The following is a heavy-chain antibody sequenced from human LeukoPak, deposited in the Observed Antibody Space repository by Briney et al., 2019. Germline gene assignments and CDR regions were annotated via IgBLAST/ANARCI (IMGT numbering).Heavy chain of an antibody. CDR1: GFTFDDYA. D-gene: IGHD3-22*01. CDR3: AKGTNYDSSGYHDY. CDR2: ISWDGGST. J-gene: IGHJ4*02. V-gene: IGHV3-43D*03. Sequence: PGGSLRLSCVASGFTFDDYAMHWVRQAPGKGLEWVSLISWDGGSTYYADSVKGRFTISRDNSKNSLYLQMNSLRAEDTALYYCAKGTNYDSSGYHDYWGQGTLVTVSS.